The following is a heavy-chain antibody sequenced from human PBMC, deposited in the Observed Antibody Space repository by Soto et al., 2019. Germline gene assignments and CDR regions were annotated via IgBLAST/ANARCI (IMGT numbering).Heavy chain of an antibody. CDR3: VCLYGSGLLDS. CDR2: INPVFNSP. J-gene: IGHJ4*02. Sequence: QVQLVQSGAEVKKPGSSVKVSCRASGGTFSFCSVGWVRRAPGQGLEWMGGINPVFNSPHSAQRFQGRVSITANNSAATAYMDLSSLTSEDTAIYYCVCLYGSGLLDSWGQGTLVTVSS. CDR1: GGTFSFCS. D-gene: IGHD3-10*01. V-gene: IGHV1-69*06.